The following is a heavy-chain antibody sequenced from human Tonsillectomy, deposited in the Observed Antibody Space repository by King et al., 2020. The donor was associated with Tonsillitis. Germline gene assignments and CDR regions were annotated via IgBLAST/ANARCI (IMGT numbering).Heavy chain of an antibody. V-gene: IGHV3-23*04. CDR2: ISGNGGST. CDR3: AKALVPCSSTSCYRGKFDY. J-gene: IGHJ4*02. D-gene: IGHD2-2*02. CDR1: GFTFSSYA. Sequence: VQLVESGGGLVQPGGSLRLSCAASGFTFSSYAMSWVRQAPGKGLEWVSGISGNGGSTYYADSVKGRFTISRDNSKNTLHLQMNSLRAEDTAIYFCAKALVPCSSTSCYRGKFDYWGQGTLVTVSS.